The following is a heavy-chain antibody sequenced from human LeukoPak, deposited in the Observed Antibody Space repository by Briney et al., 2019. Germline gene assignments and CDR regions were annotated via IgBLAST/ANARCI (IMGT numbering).Heavy chain of an antibody. J-gene: IGHJ4*02. CDR1: GYTFTSCG. D-gene: IGHD5-18*01. Sequence: ASVKVSCTAFGYTFTSCGISWVRQAPGQGLEWMGWISAYNGNTNYAQKLQGRVTMTTDTSTSTAYMELRSLRSDDTAVYYCARDRGTAMDPYYFDYWGQGTLVTVSS. V-gene: IGHV1-18*01. CDR2: ISAYNGNT. CDR3: ARDRGTAMDPYYFDY.